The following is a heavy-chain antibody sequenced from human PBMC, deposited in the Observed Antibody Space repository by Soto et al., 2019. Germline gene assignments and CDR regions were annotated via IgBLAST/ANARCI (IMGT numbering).Heavy chain of an antibody. CDR1: ADTFSSSA. Sequence: GASVKVSCKASADTFSSSAFSWVRQAPGQGLEWMGGIIPFFHAANYAQRFQGRVTITADESTSTVYMELSSLRSEDTALYYCTRGLDYSTNYYYGMDVWGQGTTVTVSS. CDR3: TRGLDYSTNYYYGMDV. J-gene: IGHJ6*02. D-gene: IGHD4-4*01. CDR2: IIPFFHAA. V-gene: IGHV1-69*13.